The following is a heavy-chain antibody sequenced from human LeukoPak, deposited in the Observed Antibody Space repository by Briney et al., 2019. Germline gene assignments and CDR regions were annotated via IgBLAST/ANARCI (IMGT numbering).Heavy chain of an antibody. D-gene: IGHD3-22*01. CDR3: ARRAGNSGYFSDAFDI. CDR2: IYPGDSNI. J-gene: IGHJ3*02. CDR1: GYSFTNYW. Sequence: LGESLKISCKGSGYSFTNYWIGWVRQMPGKGLEWMGIIYPGDSNIRYSPSFQGQVTISADKSISAAYLQWSSLKASDTAMYYCARRAGNSGYFSDAFDIWAQGTMVTVSS. V-gene: IGHV5-51*01.